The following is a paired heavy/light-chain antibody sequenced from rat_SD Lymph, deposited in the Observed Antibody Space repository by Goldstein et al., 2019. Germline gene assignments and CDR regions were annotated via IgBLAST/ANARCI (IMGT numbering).Heavy chain of an antibody. D-gene: IGHD5-1*01. V-gene: IGHV5-31*01. J-gene: IGHJ2*01. Sequence: EVQLVETGGGLVQPGRSLKLSCVASGFTFNNYWMSWTRQAPGKGLEWVASITNSGGSTYYPDSVKGRFTISRDNAQNTLYLQMNSLRSEDTATYYCTRANWDYFDYWGQGVMVTVSS. CDR1: GFTFNNYW. CDR3: TRANWDYFDY. CDR2: ITNSGGST.
Light chain of an antibody. J-gene: IGKJ2-1*01. CDR3: QQWSSNSNT. CDR2: DTS. Sequence: EIVLTQSPTTMAASPGEKVTITCRASSSVSYMHWYQQKPGASPKPWIYDTSKLASGVPNRFSGSGSGTSYSLTISSMETEDTATYYCQQWSSNSNTFGAGTKLELK. V-gene: IGKV4S7*01. CDR1: SSVSY.